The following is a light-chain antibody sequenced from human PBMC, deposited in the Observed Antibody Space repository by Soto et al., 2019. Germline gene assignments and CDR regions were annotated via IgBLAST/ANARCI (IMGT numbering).Light chain of an antibody. Sequence: DIVLTQSPLSLPVTPGDPASISCRSSQSLLQSNGNNHVDWYLQRPGQSQQLLLYLASSRASGVPDGLSGSGSGTEFSMEIRIVEAEHVEVYYCLPAALCPLTFCQGTRLESK. CDR3: LPAALCPLT. CDR2: LAS. V-gene: IGKV2-28*01. CDR1: QSLLQSNGNNH. J-gene: IGKJ5*01.